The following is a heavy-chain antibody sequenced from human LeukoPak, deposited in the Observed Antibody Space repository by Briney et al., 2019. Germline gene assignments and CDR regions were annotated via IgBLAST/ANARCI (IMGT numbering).Heavy chain of an antibody. V-gene: IGHV3-23*01. D-gene: IGHD6-19*01. Sequence: GGSLRLSWAASGFTFTSYAMSGVRQAPGKGLEWVSAISGSGGSTYYADSVKGRFTISRDNSKNTLYLQMNSLRAEDTAVYYCAKDGYSSGWYHDYWGQGTLVTVSS. CDR2: ISGSGGST. CDR3: AKDGYSSGWYHDY. CDR1: GFTFTSYA. J-gene: IGHJ4*02.